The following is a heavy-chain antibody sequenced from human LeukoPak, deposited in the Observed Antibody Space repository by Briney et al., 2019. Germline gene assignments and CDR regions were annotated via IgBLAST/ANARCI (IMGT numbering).Heavy chain of an antibody. D-gene: IGHD3-22*01. V-gene: IGHV3-64*04. CDR2: ISPDGGNT. CDR1: GFTFSSYA. CDR3: AKGSYYDSSGSFYFDY. Sequence: GGSLRLSCSASGFTFSSYAMHWVRQAPGKGLEYVSAISPDGGNTYYTDSVKGRFSISRDNSKNTLYVQVNSLGTEDTAAYYCAKGSYYDSSGSFYFDYWGQGTLVTVSS. J-gene: IGHJ4*02.